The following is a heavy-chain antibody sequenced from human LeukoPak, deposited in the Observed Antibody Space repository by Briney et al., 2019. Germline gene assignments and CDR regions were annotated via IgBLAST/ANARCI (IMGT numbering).Heavy chain of an antibody. CDR1: GFTSSSYA. CDR2: ISGSGGST. CDR3: AKDTPNVLMVRGVIGPYGMDV. V-gene: IGHV3-23*01. J-gene: IGHJ6*04. D-gene: IGHD3-10*01. Sequence: GGSLRLSCAASGFTSSSYAMSWVRQAPGKGLEWVSAISGSGGSTYYADSVKGRFTISRDNSKNTLYLQMNSLRAEDTAVYYCAKDTPNVLMVRGVIGPYGMDVWGKGTTVTVSS.